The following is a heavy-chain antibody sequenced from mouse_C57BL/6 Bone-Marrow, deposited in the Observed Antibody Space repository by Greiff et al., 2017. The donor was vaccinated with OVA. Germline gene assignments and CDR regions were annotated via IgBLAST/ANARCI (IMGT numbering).Heavy chain of an antibody. Sequence: DVKLVESEGGLVQPGSSMKLSCTASGFTFSDYYMAWVRQVPEKGLEWVANINYDGSSTYYLDSLKSRFIISRDNAKNILYLQMSSLKSEDTATYYCARSRGSSWDYFDYWGQGTTLTVSP. CDR2: INYDGSST. CDR1: GFTFSDYY. J-gene: IGHJ2*01. D-gene: IGHD1-1*01. V-gene: IGHV5-16*01. CDR3: ARSRGSSWDYFDY.